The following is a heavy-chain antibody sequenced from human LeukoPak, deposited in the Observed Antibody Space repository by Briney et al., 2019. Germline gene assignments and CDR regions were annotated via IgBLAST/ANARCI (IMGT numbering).Heavy chain of an antibody. D-gene: IGHD2-8*01. Sequence: PSETLSLTCTVSGGSISSSSYYWGWIRQPPGKGLEWIGSIYYSGSTYYNPSLKSRVTISVDTSKNQFSLKLSSVTAADTAVYYCARSLNGEGLVVDYWGQGTLVTVSS. J-gene: IGHJ4*02. V-gene: IGHV4-39*07. CDR2: IYYSGST. CDR1: GGSISSSSYY. CDR3: ARSLNGEGLVVDY.